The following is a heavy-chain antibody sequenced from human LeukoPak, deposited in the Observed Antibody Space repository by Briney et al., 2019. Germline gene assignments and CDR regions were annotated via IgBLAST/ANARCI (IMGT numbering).Heavy chain of an antibody. CDR2: ISGSGGST. D-gene: IGHD3-10*01. Sequence: GGSLRLSCAASGFTFSSYAMRWVRQAPGKGLEWVSAISGSGGSTYYADSVKGRFAISRDNSKNTLYLQMNSLRAEDTAVYYCAKDRGGSTLRALDYWGQGTLVTVSS. CDR1: GFTFSSYA. J-gene: IGHJ4*02. V-gene: IGHV3-23*01. CDR3: AKDRGGSTLRALDY.